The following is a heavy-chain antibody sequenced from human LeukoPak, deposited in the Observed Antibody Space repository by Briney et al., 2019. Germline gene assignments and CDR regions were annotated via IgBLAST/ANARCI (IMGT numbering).Heavy chain of an antibody. CDR1: GGSISSYY. J-gene: IGHJ4*02. Sequence: SETLSLTCTVSGGSISSYYWSWIRQPPGKGLEWIGYIYYSGSTNYNPSLKSRVTISVDTSKDQFSLKLSSVTAADTAVYYCARGGSYPRFDYWGQGTLVTVSS. D-gene: IGHD1-26*01. CDR2: IYYSGST. CDR3: ARGGSYPRFDY. V-gene: IGHV4-59*01.